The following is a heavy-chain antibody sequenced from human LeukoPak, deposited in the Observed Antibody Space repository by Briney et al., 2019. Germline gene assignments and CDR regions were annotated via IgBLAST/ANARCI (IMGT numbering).Heavy chain of an antibody. CDR3: ASAEWLRLYTFDY. Sequence: GESLKISCKGSGYSFTSYLIGRVRQMPGKGLGWMGIIYPGDYDTRYSPSFQGQVTSSSDKSISTAYLQWSSLKASDTALYYCASAEWLRLYTFDYWGQGTLVTVSS. J-gene: IGHJ4*02. CDR2: IYPGDYDT. V-gene: IGHV5-51*01. D-gene: IGHD5-12*01. CDR1: GYSFTSYL.